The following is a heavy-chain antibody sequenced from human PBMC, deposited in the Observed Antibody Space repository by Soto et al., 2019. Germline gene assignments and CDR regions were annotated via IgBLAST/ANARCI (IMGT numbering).Heavy chain of an antibody. CDR3: ARGQRPRGSTSSIFY. Sequence: QVQLVESGGGLVKPGGSLRLSCAASGFTFSDYYMSWIRQAPGKGLEWVSYISSSSSYTNYADSVKGRFTISRDNAKNSPYLQMNSLRAEDTAVYYCARGQRPRGSTSSIFYWGQGTLVTVSS. D-gene: IGHD2-2*01. V-gene: IGHV3-11*05. CDR2: ISSSSSYT. J-gene: IGHJ4*02. CDR1: GFTFSDYY.